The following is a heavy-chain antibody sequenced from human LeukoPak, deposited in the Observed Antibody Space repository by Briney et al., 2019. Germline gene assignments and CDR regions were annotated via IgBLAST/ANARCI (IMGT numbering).Heavy chain of an antibody. D-gene: IGHD2-15*01. V-gene: IGHV3-48*03. CDR3: ARVWMVAANY. Sequence: PGGSLRLSCAASGFTFSSYEMNWVRQAPGKGLEWVSYISSSGSTIYYADSVKGRFTISRDNAKNSLYLQMNSLRAEDTAVYYCARVWMVAANYWGQGTLVTVSS. CDR2: ISSSGSTI. J-gene: IGHJ4*02. CDR1: GFTFSSYE.